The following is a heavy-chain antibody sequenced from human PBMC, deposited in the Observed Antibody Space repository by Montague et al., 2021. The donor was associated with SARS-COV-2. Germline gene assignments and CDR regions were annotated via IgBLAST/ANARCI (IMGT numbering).Heavy chain of an antibody. CDR1: GGSISSSSYY. Sequence: SETLSLTCTVSGGSISSSSYYWGWIRQPPGKGLEWIGSIYYSGSTYYNPSLKSRVTISVDTSKNQFSLKLSSVTAADTAVYYCAREVRGRIVVVIAIPYYYFDSWGQGTLVTVSS. V-gene: IGHV4-39*07. CDR2: IYYSGST. CDR3: AREVRGRIVVVIAIPYYYFDS. J-gene: IGHJ4*02. D-gene: IGHD2-21*01.